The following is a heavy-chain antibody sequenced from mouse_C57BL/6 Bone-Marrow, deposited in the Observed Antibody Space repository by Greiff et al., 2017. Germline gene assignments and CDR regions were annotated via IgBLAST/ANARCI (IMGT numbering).Heavy chain of an antibody. D-gene: IGHD1-1*01. V-gene: IGHV5-4*01. CDR3: ARDLSTTVVAGGYYAMDY. Sequence: EVKLMESGGGLVKPGGSLKLSCAASGFTFSSYAMSWVRQTPEKRLEWVATISDGGSYTYYPDNVKGRFTISRDNAKNDLYLQMSHLKSEDTAMYYCARDLSTTVVAGGYYAMDYWGQGTSVTVSS. J-gene: IGHJ4*01. CDR2: ISDGGSYT. CDR1: GFTFSSYA.